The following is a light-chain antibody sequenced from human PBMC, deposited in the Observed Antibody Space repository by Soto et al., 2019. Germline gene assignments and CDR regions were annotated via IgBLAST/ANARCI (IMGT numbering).Light chain of an antibody. CDR1: SSDVGGYKY. Sequence: QSALTQPRSVSGSPGQSVTISCTGTSSDVGGYKYVSWYQQHPGKAPKLMIYDVNKRPSGVPDRFSGSKSGNTASLTISGLQAEDEADYYCCSYAGSYTLVVFGGGTKVTVL. J-gene: IGLJ3*02. CDR3: CSYAGSYTLVV. CDR2: DVN. V-gene: IGLV2-11*01.